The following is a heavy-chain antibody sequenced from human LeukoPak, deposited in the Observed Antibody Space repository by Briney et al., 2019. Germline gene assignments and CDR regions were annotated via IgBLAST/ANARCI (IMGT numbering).Heavy chain of an antibody. CDR1: GGTFSSYA. Sequence: GASVKVSCKASGGTFSSYAISWVRQAPGQGLEWMGGIIPIFGTANYAQKFQGRVTMTRDTSTSTVYMELSSLRSEDTAVYYCARDVGPYYYGSGSYYPFNWGQGTLVTVSS. CDR2: IIPIFGTA. D-gene: IGHD3-10*01. CDR3: ARDVGPYYYGSGSYYPFN. J-gene: IGHJ4*02. V-gene: IGHV1-69*05.